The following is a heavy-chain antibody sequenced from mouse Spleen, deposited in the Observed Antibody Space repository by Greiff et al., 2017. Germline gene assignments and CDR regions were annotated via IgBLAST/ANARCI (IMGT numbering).Heavy chain of an antibody. Sequence: VKVVESGAELARPGASVKMSCKASGYTFTSYTMHWVKQRPGQGLEWIGYINPSSGYTKYNQKFKDKATLTADKSSSTAYMQLSSLTSEDSAVYYGARQLTGYAMDYWGQGTSVTVSS. CDR2: INPSSGYT. CDR1: GYTFTSYT. CDR3: ARQLTGYAMDY. D-gene: IGHD4-1*01. V-gene: IGHV1-4*01. J-gene: IGHJ4*01.